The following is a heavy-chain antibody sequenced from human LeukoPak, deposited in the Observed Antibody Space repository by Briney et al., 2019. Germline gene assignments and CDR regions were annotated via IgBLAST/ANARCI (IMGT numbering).Heavy chain of an antibody. J-gene: IGHJ4*02. V-gene: IGHV1-8*03. CDR3: ARGRSGYYKWEFDY. CDR2: MNPNSGNT. Sequence: ASVKVSCKASGYTFTSYDINWVRQATGQGLEWMGWMNPNSGNTGYAQKFQGRVTITRNTSISTAYMELSSLRSEDTAVYYCARGRSGYYKWEFDYWGQGTLVTVSS. CDR1: GYTFTSYD. D-gene: IGHD3-3*01.